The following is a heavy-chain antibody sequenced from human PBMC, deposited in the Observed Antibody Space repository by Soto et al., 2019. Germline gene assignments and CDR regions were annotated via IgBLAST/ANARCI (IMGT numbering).Heavy chain of an antibody. V-gene: IGHV3-23*01. CDR2: ISGSGGST. J-gene: IGHJ6*02. Sequence: EVQLLECGGGLVQPGGSLRLSCAASGFTFSSYAMSWVRQAPGKGLEWVSAISGSGGSTYYADSVKGRFTISRDNSKNTLYLQMNSLRAEDTAVYYCAKDKGGSSYYYYGMDVWGQGTTVTVSS. CDR3: AKDKGGSSYYYYGMDV. CDR1: GFTFSSYA. D-gene: IGHD2-2*01.